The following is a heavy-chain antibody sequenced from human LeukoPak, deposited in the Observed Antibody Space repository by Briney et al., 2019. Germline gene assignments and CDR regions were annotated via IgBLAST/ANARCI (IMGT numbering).Heavy chain of an antibody. J-gene: IGHJ4*02. CDR2: IYTSGST. Sequence: PSETLSLTCTVSGGSISSSSYYWSWIRQPAGKGLEWIGRIYTSGSTNYNPSLKSRVTISVDTSKNQFSLKLSSVTAADTAVYXXARGSTGGSSGLLRWGQGTLLTVSS. CDR3: ARGSTGGSSGLLR. V-gene: IGHV4-61*02. CDR1: GGSISSSSYY. D-gene: IGHD3-22*01.